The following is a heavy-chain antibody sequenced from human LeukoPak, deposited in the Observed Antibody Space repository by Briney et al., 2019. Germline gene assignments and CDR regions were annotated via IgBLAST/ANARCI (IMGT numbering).Heavy chain of an antibody. CDR1: GYTFTSYY. D-gene: IGHD1-14*01. Sequence: GSSVKVSCKASGYTFTSYYMHWVRQAPGQGLEWMGIINPSGGSTSYAQKFQGRVTMTRDTSTSTVYMELSSLRSEDTAVYYCARSSGRSPNRDYMDVWGKGTTVTISS. CDR3: ARSSGRSPNRDYMDV. V-gene: IGHV1-46*01. J-gene: IGHJ6*03. CDR2: INPSGGST.